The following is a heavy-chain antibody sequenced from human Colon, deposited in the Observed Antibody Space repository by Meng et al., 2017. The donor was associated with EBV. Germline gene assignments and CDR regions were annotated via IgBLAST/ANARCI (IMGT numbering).Heavy chain of an antibody. Sequence: LLLQESAPGLGQPSQSRSLTCAVSGASISSGDYSWSWIRQPPGQGLEWIGYIYHGGTTYNTSLKSRVTISVDNSKNQFSLRLTSVTAADTAVYYCARGPYCGGDCYWFDPWGQGTLVTVSS. D-gene: IGHD2-21*02. CDR3: ARGPYCGGDCYWFDP. V-gene: IGHV4-30-2*01. J-gene: IGHJ5*02. CDR1: GASISSGDYS. CDR2: IYHGGTT.